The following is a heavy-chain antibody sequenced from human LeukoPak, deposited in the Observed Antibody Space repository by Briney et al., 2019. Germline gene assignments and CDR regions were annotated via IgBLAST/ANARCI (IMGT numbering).Heavy chain of an antibody. D-gene: IGHD6-19*01. CDR2: ISSSSSTI. CDR3: TRVLYSSGWYGDHY. V-gene: IGHV3-48*01. CDR1: GFTFSSYS. J-gene: IGHJ4*02. Sequence: GGSLRLSCAASGFTFSSYSMNWVRQAPGKGLEWVSYISSSSSTIYYTDSVKGRFTISRDNAKNSLYLQMNSLRAEDTAVYYCTRVLYSSGWYGDHYWGQGTLVTVSS.